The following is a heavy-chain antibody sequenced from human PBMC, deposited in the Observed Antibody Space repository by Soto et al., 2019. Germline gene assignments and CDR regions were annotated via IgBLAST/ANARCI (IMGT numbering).Heavy chain of an antibody. J-gene: IGHJ4*02. V-gene: IGHV3-53*04. CDR1: GFTVSSNY. CDR3: AREGAGTDD. D-gene: IGHD6-19*01. CDR2: IYSGGST. Sequence: EVQLVESGGGLVQPGGSLRLSCAASGFTVSSNYMSWVRQAPGKGLEWVLVIYSGGSTYYADSVKGRFTISRHNSKNPLYLQMNSLRAEDTAVYYCAREGAGTDDWGQGTLVPASS.